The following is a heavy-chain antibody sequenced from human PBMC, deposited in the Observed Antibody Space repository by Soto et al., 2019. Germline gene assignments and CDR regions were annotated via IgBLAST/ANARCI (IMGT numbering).Heavy chain of an antibody. V-gene: IGHV4-38-2*01. J-gene: IGHJ6*02. CDR2: IFHSGRT. D-gene: IGHD3-10*01. Sequence: PSGTLSLTCAVCCSSISSGYYWGWIRQPPGKGLEWIGSIFHSGRTYYNPYLKSRVTITVDTSKNQFSMKPSSVTAPDTAVYHCARIRGYGMDVWGQGTTVTVS. CDR3: ARIRGYGMDV. CDR1: CSSISSGYY.